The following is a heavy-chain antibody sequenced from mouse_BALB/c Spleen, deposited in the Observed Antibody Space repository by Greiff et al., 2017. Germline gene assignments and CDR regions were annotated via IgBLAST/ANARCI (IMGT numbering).Heavy chain of an antibody. V-gene: IGHV2-2*02. Sequence: SGPGLVQPSQSLSITCTVSGFSLTSYGVHWVRQSPGKGLEWLGVIWSGGSTDYNAAFISRLSISKDNSKSQVFFKMNSLQANDTAIYYCASPFITTVVALYAMDYWGQGTSVTVSS. D-gene: IGHD1-1*01. CDR1: GFSLTSYG. CDR3: ASPFITTVVALYAMDY. CDR2: IWSGGST. J-gene: IGHJ4*01.